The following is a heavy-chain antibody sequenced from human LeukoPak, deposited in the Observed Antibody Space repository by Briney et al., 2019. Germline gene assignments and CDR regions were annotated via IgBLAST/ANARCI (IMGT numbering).Heavy chain of an antibody. V-gene: IGHV4-39*07. CDR1: GGSISSSSYY. CDR2: IYYSGST. Sequence: SETLSLTCTVSGGSISSSSYYWGWIRQPPGKGLEWIGSIYYSGSTYYNPSLKSRVTISVDTSKNQFSLKLSSVTAADTAVSYCASTGSAAFDIWGQGTMVTVSS. D-gene: IGHD1-26*01. CDR3: ASTGSAAFDI. J-gene: IGHJ3*02.